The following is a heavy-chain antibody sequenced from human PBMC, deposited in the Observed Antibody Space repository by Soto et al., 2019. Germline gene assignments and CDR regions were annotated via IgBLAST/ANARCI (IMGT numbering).Heavy chain of an antibody. J-gene: IGHJ4*02. D-gene: IGHD3-22*01. CDR2: IYYSGST. CDR3: ARVLSHYYDSSGICDY. Sequence: QVQLQESGPGLVKPSQTLSLTCTVSGGSISSGDYYWSWIRQPPGKGLEWIGYIYYSGSTYYNPSLKSRVTISVDTSKNQFSLKLSSVTAADTAVYYCARVLSHYYDSSGICDYWGQGTLVTVSS. CDR1: GGSISSGDYY. V-gene: IGHV4-30-4*01.